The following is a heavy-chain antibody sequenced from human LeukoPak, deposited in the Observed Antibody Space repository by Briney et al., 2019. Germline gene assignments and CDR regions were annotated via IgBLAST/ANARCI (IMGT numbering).Heavy chain of an antibody. CDR2: ISSSGSTI. J-gene: IGHJ4*02. CDR1: GFTFSDYY. V-gene: IGHV3-11*04. D-gene: IGHD5-18*01. Sequence: GGSLRLSCAASGFTFSDYYMSWIRQAPGRGLEWVSYISSSGSTIYYADSVKGRFTISRDNAKNSLFLQMNSLRAEDTAVYYCARDAAYGYDRFDYWGQGTQVTVSS. CDR3: ARDAAYGYDRFDY.